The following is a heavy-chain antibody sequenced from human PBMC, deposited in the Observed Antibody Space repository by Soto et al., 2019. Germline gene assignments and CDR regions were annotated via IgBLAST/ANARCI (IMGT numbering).Heavy chain of an antibody. D-gene: IGHD3-10*01. Sequence: GGSLRLSCAASGFTFSSYGMHWVRQAPGKGLEWVSAISGSGGSTYYADSVKGRFTISRDNSKNTLYLQMNSLRAEDTAVYYCACYGSGSYCLYWGQGTLVTVSS. CDR2: ISGSGGST. V-gene: IGHV3-23*01. CDR3: ACYGSGSYCLY. J-gene: IGHJ4*02. CDR1: GFTFSSYG.